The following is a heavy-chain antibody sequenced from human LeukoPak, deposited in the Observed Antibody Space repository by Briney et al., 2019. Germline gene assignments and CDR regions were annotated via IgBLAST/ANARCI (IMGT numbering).Heavy chain of an antibody. D-gene: IGHD5-18*01. CDR3: ARETAMAKSYYYYYMDV. J-gene: IGHJ6*03. CDR1: VWTFSSYA. CDR2: IIPIFGTA. V-gene: IGHV1-69*05. Sequence: SVTVSCKACVWTFSSYAISWVGQAPGQGLDWMGRIIPIFGTANYAQKFQGRVTLTTDDSTSTAYMELSSLRSEDTAVYYCARETAMAKSYYYYYMDVWGKGTTVTVSS.